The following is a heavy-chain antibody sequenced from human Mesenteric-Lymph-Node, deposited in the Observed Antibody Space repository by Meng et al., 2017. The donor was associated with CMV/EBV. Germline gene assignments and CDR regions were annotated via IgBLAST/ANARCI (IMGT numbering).Heavy chain of an antibody. Sequence: TLSDASIGIGGSYWSWIRQHPGGGLEWIGSIFYSGNAYYNPALKSRVTLSVDTSKNEFSVKLTSVTAADTAVYYCARDYGSGTGTFDFWGQGSLVTVSS. D-gene: IGHD3-10*01. CDR2: IFYSGNA. CDR1: DASIGIGGSY. V-gene: IGHV4-31*02. J-gene: IGHJ4*02. CDR3: ARDYGSGTGTFDF.